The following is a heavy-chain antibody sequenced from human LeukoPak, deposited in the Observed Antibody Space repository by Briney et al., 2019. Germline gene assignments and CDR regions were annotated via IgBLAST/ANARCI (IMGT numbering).Heavy chain of an antibody. CDR2: ISAYNGNT. Sequence: ASVKVSCKASGYTFTNYGINWVRQAPGQGLEWMGWISAYNGNTNYAQKLQGRVTMTTDTSTSTAYMELRSLRSDDTAVYYCARFNDYGDYPNWFDPWGQGTLVTVSS. CDR3: ARFNDYGDYPNWFDP. V-gene: IGHV1-18*01. J-gene: IGHJ5*02. CDR1: GYTFTNYG. D-gene: IGHD4-17*01.